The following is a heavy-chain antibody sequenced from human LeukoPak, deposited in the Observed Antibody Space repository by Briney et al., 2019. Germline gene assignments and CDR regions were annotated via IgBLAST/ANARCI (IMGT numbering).Heavy chain of an antibody. D-gene: IGHD6-13*01. CDR1: GFTFSGYG. CDR3: AKTAAPGRDNNWFDL. J-gene: IGHJ5*02. V-gene: IGHV3-30*02. CDR2: IRYDGSDE. Sequence: PGGSLRLSCAASGFTFSGYGMHWVRQAPGKGLEWVAFIRYDGSDEYYAASVKGRFTISRDKDKNTLYLQMNSLRVEDTAVYYCAKTAAPGRDNNWFDLWGQGALVTVSS.